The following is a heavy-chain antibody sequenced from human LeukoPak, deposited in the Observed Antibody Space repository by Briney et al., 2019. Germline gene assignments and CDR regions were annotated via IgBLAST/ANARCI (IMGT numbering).Heavy chain of an antibody. J-gene: IGHJ6*03. V-gene: IGHV4-39*01. D-gene: IGHD3-10*01. CDR2: VYYGGST. Sequence: SETLSLTCTVSGGSISSHLYFWAWIRQPPGKGLGWIGSVYYGGSTYYNPSLKSRVTMSVDTSKNEFSLKLRSVTAADTTTYYCARMVRGVVLGPNYYPYHMDVWGRGTTVTVSS. CDR1: GGSISSHLYF. CDR3: ARMVRGVVLGPNYYPYHMDV.